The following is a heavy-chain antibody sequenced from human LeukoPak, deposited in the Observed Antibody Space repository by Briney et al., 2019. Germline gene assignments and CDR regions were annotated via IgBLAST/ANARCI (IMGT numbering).Heavy chain of an antibody. CDR2: INQDGSEE. CDR3: AREWQGGIAAAGTRIEGDY. D-gene: IGHD6-13*01. Sequence: GGSLRLSCAASGFTFSHYWMTWVRQAPGKGLEWVAQINQDGSEEYYMDSVKARFTISRDNAKNSVFLQMNSLRAEDTAVYYCAREWQGGIAAAGTRIEGDYWGQGTLVAVSS. J-gene: IGHJ4*02. V-gene: IGHV3-7*01. CDR1: GFTFSHYW.